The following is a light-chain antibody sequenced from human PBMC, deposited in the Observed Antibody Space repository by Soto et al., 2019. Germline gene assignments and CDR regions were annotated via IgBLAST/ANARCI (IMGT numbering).Light chain of an antibody. Sequence: EIVMTQSPATLSVSPGERATLSCRASQSVSSNLAWYQQKPGQAPRLLIYGASTRATGIPARFSGSGSGTEFTLTISSLQSEDFSVYYRQKYNNWPGWTFGQGTKVEIK. CDR3: QKYNNWPGWT. CDR1: QSVSSN. J-gene: IGKJ1*01. CDR2: GAS. V-gene: IGKV3-15*01.